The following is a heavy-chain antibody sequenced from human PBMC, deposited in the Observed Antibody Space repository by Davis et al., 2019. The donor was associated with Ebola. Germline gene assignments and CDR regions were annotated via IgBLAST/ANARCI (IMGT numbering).Heavy chain of an antibody. CDR2: INPNSGGT. CDR3: ARANKTGTTSNYYYYGMDV. J-gene: IGHJ6*02. D-gene: IGHD1-7*01. V-gene: IGHV1-2*02. Sequence: ASVPVSCHASGYTFTGYYMHWVRQAPGQGLEWMGWINPNSGGTNYAQKFQGRVTMTRDTSISTAYMELSRLGSDDTAVYYCARANKTGTTSNYYYYGMDVWGQGTTVTVSS. CDR1: GYTFTGYY.